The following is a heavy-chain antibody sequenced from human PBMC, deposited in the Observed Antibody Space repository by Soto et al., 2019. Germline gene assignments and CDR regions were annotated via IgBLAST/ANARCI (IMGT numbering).Heavy chain of an antibody. J-gene: IGHJ4*02. D-gene: IGHD5-18*01. CDR2: IYYSGST. CDR3: ARELDTANFDY. Sequence: SETLSLTCTVSGGSISSYYWSWIRQPPGKGLEWIGYIYYSGSTNYNPSLKSRVTISVDTSKNQFSLKLSSVTAADTAVYYCARELDTANFDYWGQGTLVTVSS. CDR1: GGSISSYY. V-gene: IGHV4-59*01.